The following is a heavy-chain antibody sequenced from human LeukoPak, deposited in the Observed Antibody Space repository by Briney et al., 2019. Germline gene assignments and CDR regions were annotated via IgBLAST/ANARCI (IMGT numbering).Heavy chain of an antibody. V-gene: IGHV5-51*01. J-gene: IGHJ5*02. D-gene: IGHD3-22*01. Sequence: GESLKISCKGSGYNFIGYWIGWVRQMPGKGLEWVGLIYPGDSDTRYSPSFQGQVTISADKSISTAYLQWSSLKASDTAMYYCARLVYDSSGYYYDGWFDPWGQGTLVTVSS. CDR1: GYNFIGYW. CDR3: ARLVYDSSGYYYDGWFDP. CDR2: IYPGDSDT.